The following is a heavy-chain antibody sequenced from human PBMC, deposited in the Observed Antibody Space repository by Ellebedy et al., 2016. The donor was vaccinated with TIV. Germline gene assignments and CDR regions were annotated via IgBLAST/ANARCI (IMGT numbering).Heavy chain of an antibody. Sequence: GESLKISCAASGFTFSSYSMNWVRQAPGKGLEWVSSISSSSSYIYYADSVKGRFTISRDNAKNSLYLQMNSLRAEDTAVYYCARGRSITGTPDLDYWGQGTLVTVSS. V-gene: IGHV3-21*01. D-gene: IGHD1-20*01. CDR3: ARGRSITGTPDLDY. CDR1: GFTFSSYS. CDR2: ISSSSSYI. J-gene: IGHJ4*02.